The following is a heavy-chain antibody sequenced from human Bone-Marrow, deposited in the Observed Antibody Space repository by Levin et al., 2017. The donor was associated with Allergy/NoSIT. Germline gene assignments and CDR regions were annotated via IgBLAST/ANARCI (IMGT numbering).Heavy chain of an antibody. J-gene: IGHJ6*02. CDR2: VSAYSGNT. CDR3: ARRHFPYYYYGMDV. CDR1: GYTFTTYG. Sequence: ASVKVSCKASGYTFTTYGLTWVRQAPGQGLEWMGWVSAYSGNTNYALNLQDRVTMTTDTATNTAYMELTSLRSDDTAIYYCARRHFPYYYYGMDVWGQGTTVVVSS. V-gene: IGHV1-18*01.